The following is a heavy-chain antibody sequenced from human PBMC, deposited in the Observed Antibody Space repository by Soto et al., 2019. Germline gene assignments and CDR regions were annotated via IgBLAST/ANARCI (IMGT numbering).Heavy chain of an antibody. D-gene: IGHD3-22*01. CDR1: GGSISSYY. V-gene: IGHV4-59*01. Sequence: QVQLQESGPGLVKPSETLSLTCTVSGGSISSYYWSWIRQPPGKGLEWIGYIYYSGSTNYNPSLKSRVTISVDTSKNQFSLKLSSVTAADTAVYYCARYYDSSGYYGLDGYFDLWGRGTLVTVSS. J-gene: IGHJ2*01. CDR2: IYYSGST. CDR3: ARYYDSSGYYGLDGYFDL.